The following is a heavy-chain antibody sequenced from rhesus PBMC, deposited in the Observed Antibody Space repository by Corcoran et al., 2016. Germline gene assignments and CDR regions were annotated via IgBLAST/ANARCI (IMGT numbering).Heavy chain of an antibody. D-gene: IGHD4-35*01. CDR1: GGSISSSNW. CDR2: ISGSSGST. V-gene: IGHV4-65*01. Sequence: QVQLQESGPGLVKPSETLSLTCAVSGGSISSSNWWSWIRQPPGKGLEWIGYISGSSGSTYYNPSLKSRVTISTDTSKNQFSLKLSSVTAADTAVYYCARLDGNWSDSWGQGVVVTVSS. CDR3: ARLDGNWSDS. J-gene: IGHJ6*01.